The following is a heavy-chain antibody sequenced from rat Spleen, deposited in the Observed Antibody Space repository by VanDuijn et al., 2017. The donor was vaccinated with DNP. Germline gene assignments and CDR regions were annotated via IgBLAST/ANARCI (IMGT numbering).Heavy chain of an antibody. D-gene: IGHD1-4*01. CDR2: IKAKPNSYAT. J-gene: IGHJ4*01. CDR3: ASPGA. Sequence: EVQVLESGGGLVQPGNSLKLSCATSGFTFRTAWMYWYRQFPEKRLEWVARIKAKPNSYATDYTGSVKGRFTISRDDSRSNIYLQMNNLKEEDTAIYYCASPGAWGQGTSVTVSS. V-gene: IGHV6-6*01. CDR1: GFTFRTAW.